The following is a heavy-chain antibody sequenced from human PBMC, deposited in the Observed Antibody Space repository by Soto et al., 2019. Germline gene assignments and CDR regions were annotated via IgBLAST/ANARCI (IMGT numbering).Heavy chain of an antibody. Sequence: EALSLTDTVRVGSVSSYRYSWGWVRQYPGKGLEWIGTIYSNDNTHYNPSLLSRVTISVDTSKNEFSLRLNSVTAADTAVYYCARGRPITFGGVIVKSYYGMHVWGQATTVTVS. CDR1: VGSVSSYRYS. CDR2: IYSNDNT. V-gene: IGHV4-39*01. CDR3: ARGRPITFGGVIVKSYYGMHV. J-gene: IGHJ6*02. D-gene: IGHD3-16*02.